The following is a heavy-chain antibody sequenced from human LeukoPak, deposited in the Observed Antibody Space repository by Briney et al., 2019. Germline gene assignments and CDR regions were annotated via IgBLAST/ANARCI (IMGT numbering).Heavy chain of an antibody. Sequence: GGSLRLSCAASGFTFDDYAMHWVRHAPGKGLEGVSGISWNSGSIGYADSVKGRFTISRDNAKNSLYLQMNSLRAEDAALYSCASSTYDSSGYDYWGQGTLVTVSS. CDR2: ISWNSGSI. CDR3: ASSTYDSSGYDY. V-gene: IGHV3-9*01. J-gene: IGHJ4*02. CDR1: GFTFDDYA. D-gene: IGHD3-22*01.